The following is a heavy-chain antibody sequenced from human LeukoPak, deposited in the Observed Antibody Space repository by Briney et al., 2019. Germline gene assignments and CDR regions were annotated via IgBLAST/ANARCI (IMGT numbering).Heavy chain of an antibody. Sequence: GGSLRLSCAASGFTFSSYAMHWVRQAPGKGLEYVSAISSNGGSTYYANSVKGRFTISRDNSKNTLYLQMGSLRAEDMAVYYCASGQVDTAMDYWGQGTLVTVSS. J-gene: IGHJ4*02. D-gene: IGHD5-18*01. CDR3: ASGQVDTAMDY. CDR2: ISSNGGST. V-gene: IGHV3-64*01. CDR1: GFTFSSYA.